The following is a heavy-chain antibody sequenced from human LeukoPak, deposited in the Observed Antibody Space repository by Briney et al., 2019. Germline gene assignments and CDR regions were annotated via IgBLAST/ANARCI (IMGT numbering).Heavy chain of an antibody. CDR3: AKDERNWNYNLASQTYD. J-gene: IGHJ4*02. CDR2: ISGSGVST. Sequence: WGSLRLSCAASGFRFSSYAMSWVRQAPGKGLEWVSAISGSGVSTYYADSVKGRFTVSRDNSKNTLYLQMSSLRAEDTAVYYCAKDERNWNYNLASQTYDWGQGTLVTVSS. CDR1: GFRFSSYA. D-gene: IGHD1-7*01. V-gene: IGHV3-23*01.